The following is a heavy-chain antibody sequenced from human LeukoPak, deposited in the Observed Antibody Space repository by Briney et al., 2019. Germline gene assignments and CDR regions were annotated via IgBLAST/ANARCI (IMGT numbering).Heavy chain of an antibody. CDR3: ARDMGSGWYGV. CDR2: INPSGST. D-gene: IGHD6-19*01. V-gene: IGHV4-4*07. J-gene: IGHJ4*02. Sequence: PSETLSLTCAVYGGSFSGYYWSWIRQPAGKGLEWIGRINPSGSTNYNPSLKSRVTMSVDTSKNQFSLKLSSVTAADTAVYYCARDMGSGWYGVWGQGTLVTVSS. CDR1: GGSFSGYY.